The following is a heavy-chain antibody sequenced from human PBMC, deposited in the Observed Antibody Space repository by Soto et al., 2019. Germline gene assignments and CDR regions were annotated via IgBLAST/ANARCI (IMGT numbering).Heavy chain of an antibody. CDR2: ISAYNGNT. CDR3: ARDTRGYSYDMMGWYYFDY. J-gene: IGHJ4*02. Sequence: GVSVKVSCKASGYTFTSYGISRVRQAPGQGLEWMGWISAYNGNTNYAQKLQGRVTMTTDTSTSTAYMELRSLRSDDTAVYYCARDTRGYSYDMMGWYYFDYWGQGTLVTVSS. D-gene: IGHD5-18*01. V-gene: IGHV1-18*01. CDR1: GYTFTSYG.